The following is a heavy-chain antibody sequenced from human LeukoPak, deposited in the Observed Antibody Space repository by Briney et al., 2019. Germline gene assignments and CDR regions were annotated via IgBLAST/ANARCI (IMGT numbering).Heavy chain of an antibody. J-gene: IGHJ5*02. CDR2: INHSGST. CDR1: GGSFSGYY. CDR3: ARKRGYCSSTSCYLYWFGP. D-gene: IGHD2-2*01. V-gene: IGHV4-34*01. Sequence: SETLSLTCAVYGGSFSGYYWSWIRQPPGKGLEWIGEINHSGSTNYNPSLKSRVTISVDTSKNQFSLKLSSVTAADTAVYYCARKRGYCSSTSCYLYWFGPWGQGTLVTVSS.